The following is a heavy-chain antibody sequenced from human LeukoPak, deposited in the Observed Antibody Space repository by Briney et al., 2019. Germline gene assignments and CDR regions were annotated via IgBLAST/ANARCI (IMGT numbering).Heavy chain of an antibody. CDR3: ARVNSYNGFDI. D-gene: IGHD2/OR15-2a*01. Sequence: GGSLRLSCAASGFTFSSYGMSWVRQAPGKGLEWVAVIWHDGSNKYYADSVKGRFTISRDNSKNTLYLQMNSLRAEDTAVYYCARVNSYNGFDIWGQGTMVTVSS. CDR1: GFTFSSYG. CDR2: IWHDGSNK. J-gene: IGHJ3*02. V-gene: IGHV3-33*08.